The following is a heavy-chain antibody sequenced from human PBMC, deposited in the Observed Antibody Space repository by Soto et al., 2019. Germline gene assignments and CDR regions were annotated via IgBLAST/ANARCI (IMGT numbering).Heavy chain of an antibody. J-gene: IGHJ6*03. D-gene: IGHD2-2*01. CDR2: MNPNSGNT. CDR1: GYTFTSYD. Sequence: ASVKVSCKASGYTFTSYDIDWVRQATGQGLEWKGRMNPNSGNTGYAQKFQGRVTMTRNTSISTAYMELSSLRSEDTAVYYCARGPYIVVVPAAIGSDYYYYMDVWGKGTTVTVSS. CDR3: ARGPYIVVVPAAIGSDYYYYMDV. V-gene: IGHV1-8*01.